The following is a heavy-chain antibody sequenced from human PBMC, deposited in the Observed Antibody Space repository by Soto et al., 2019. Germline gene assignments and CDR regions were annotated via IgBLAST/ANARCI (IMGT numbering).Heavy chain of an antibody. J-gene: IGHJ4*02. Sequence: SETLSLTCTVSGGSISSYYWSWIRQPPGKGLEWIGHIYYTGRTSYNPSLKSRVSISMDTSKNQFSLNLDSVTAADTAVYFCARDFAYFDSWGQGTLVTVSS. CDR1: GGSISSYY. CDR3: ARDFAYFDS. V-gene: IGHV4-59*01. D-gene: IGHD3-3*01. CDR2: IYYTGRT.